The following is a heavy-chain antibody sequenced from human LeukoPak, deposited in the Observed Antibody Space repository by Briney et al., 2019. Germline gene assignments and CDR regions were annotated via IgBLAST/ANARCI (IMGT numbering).Heavy chain of an antibody. D-gene: IGHD2-2*01. Sequence: PSETLSLTCTVSGGSIRSGSYYWVWIRQPPGKGLEWTGSIYYSGSTYYNPSLKSRVTISVDTSKNQFSLKLSSVTAADTAVYYCARERREQLLPPYTRLLTYFDYWGQGTLVTVSS. CDR3: ARERREQLLPPYTRLLTYFDY. V-gene: IGHV4-39*07. CDR1: GGSIRSGSYY. J-gene: IGHJ4*02. CDR2: IYYSGST.